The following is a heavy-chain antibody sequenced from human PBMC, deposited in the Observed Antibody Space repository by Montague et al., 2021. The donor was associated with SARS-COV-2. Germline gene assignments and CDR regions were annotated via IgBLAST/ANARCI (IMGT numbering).Heavy chain of an antibody. D-gene: IGHD5-24*01. V-gene: IGHV4-59*02. CDR3: AREDRWNWFDP. J-gene: IGHJ5*02. Sequence: SETLSLTCTVSGGSVSSDYWSWIRQSPGKGLEWIGYIYYRGTTNYNPSLKSRVTLSVDTSKNQFSLTLISVTAADTAVYFCAREDRWNWFDPWGQGALVTVSS. CDR2: IYYRGTT. CDR1: GGSVSSDY.